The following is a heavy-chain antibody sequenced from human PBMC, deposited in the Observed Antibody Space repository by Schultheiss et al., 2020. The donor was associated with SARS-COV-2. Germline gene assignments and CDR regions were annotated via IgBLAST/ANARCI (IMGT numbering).Heavy chain of an antibody. J-gene: IGHJ6*02. Sequence: GGSLRLSCVASGFTFSSYAMTWVRQAPGKGLEWVSTISGSGGSTYNADSVKGRFTISRDSSKNTLFLQMNSLRAEDTAVYYCARDSQPPHYGMDVWGQGTTVTVSS. D-gene: IGHD1-14*01. CDR2: ISGSGGST. CDR3: ARDSQPPHYGMDV. V-gene: IGHV3-23*01. CDR1: GFTFSSYA.